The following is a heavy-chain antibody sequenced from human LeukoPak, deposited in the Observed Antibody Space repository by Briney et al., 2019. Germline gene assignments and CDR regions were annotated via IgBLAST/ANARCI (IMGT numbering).Heavy chain of an antibody. CDR3: AKGGYFAFED. CDR1: GFTFSAYD. D-gene: IGHD2-2*03. J-gene: IGHJ3*01. V-gene: IGHV3-23*01. CDR2: FSRSGPT. Sequence: PGGSLRLSCTASGFTFSAYDMQWVRQAPGKGLEWVSGFSRSGPTYYTDSVKGRVTISRDNFKNTLYLPLNSLRADDTAVCYCAKGGYFAFEDWRQGTMASVSS.